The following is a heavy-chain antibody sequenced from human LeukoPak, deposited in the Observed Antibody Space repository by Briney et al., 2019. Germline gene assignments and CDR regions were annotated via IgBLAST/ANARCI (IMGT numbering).Heavy chain of an antibody. CDR2: ISWNSGSI. CDR1: GFTFDDYA. Sequence: GGSLRLSCAASGFTFDDYAMHWVRQAPGKGLEWVSGISWNSGSIGYADSVKGRFTISRDNAKNSLYLQMNSLRAEDTAVYYCARGGGSYWTHFDYWGQGTLVTVSS. V-gene: IGHV3-9*01. J-gene: IGHJ4*02. CDR3: ARGGGSYWTHFDY. D-gene: IGHD1-26*01.